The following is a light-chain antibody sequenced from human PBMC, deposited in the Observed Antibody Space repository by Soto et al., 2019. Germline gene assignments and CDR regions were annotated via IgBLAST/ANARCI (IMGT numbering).Light chain of an antibody. CDR3: QSYDSSLSGSRV. Sequence: QPVLTQPPSVSGAPGQRVTISCTGTSTNMGAGYDVHWYQQLPGTAPKLLIFGNFNRPSGVPDRFSGSKSGTSASLAITGLTAEDEADYYCQSYDSSLSGSRVFGGGTKLTVL. J-gene: IGLJ3*02. V-gene: IGLV1-40*01. CDR1: STNMGAGYD. CDR2: GNF.